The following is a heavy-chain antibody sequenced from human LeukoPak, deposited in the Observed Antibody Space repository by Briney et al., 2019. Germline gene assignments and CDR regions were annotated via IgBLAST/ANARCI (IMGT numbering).Heavy chain of an antibody. CDR3: ARHLPPYLHIEI. J-gene: IGHJ3*02. Sequence: SETLSHTCNVYGGSISPYYWSWIRQPPGKGLEWIAYITYSGSINYNPSLKSRVTISVNMSKNQFSLKLDSVTAADTAVYYCARHLPPYLHIEIWGHGTEVTVSS. CDR2: ITYSGSI. CDR1: GGSISPYY. V-gene: IGHV4-59*08.